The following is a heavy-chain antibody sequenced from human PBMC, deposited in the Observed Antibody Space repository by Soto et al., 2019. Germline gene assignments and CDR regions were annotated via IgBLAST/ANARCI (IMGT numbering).Heavy chain of an antibody. V-gene: IGHV6-1*01. CDR2: TYYRSKWYN. J-gene: IGHJ4*02. CDR1: GDSVSSNSAA. Sequence: SQTLSLTCVISGDSVSSNSAAWNWIWRSPSRGLEWLGRTYYRSKWYNDYAVSVKSRITINPDTSKNQFSLQLNSVTPEDTAVYYCARVGCSNGWYRFAFRGQGTLVTGSS. CDR3: ARVGCSNGWYRFAF. D-gene: IGHD6-19*01.